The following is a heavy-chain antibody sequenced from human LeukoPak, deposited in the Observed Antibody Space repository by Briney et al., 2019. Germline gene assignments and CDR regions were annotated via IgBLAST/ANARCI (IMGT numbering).Heavy chain of an antibody. V-gene: IGHV4-34*01. D-gene: IGHD3-9*01. J-gene: IGHJ4*02. CDR3: ARFYDILTGYHSDY. CDR2: INHSGST. CDR1: GGSFSGYY. Sequence: SETLSLTCAVYGGSFSGYYWSRIRQPPGKGLEWIGEINHSGSTNYNPSLKSRVTISVDTSKNQFSLKLSSVTAADTAVYYCARFYDILTGYHSDYWGQGTLVTVSS.